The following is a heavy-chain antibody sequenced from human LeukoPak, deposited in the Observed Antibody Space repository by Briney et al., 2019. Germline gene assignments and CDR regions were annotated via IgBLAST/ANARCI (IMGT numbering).Heavy chain of an antibody. CDR3: ATIGSYGDYAMDY. CDR1: GFTFSSYA. Sequence: GGSLRLSCAASGFTFSSYAMSWVRQAPGKGLEWVSAISGSGGSTYYADSVKGRFTISRDNSKNTLYLQMNSLRAEDTAVYYCATIGSYGDYAMDYWGQGTLVTVSS. D-gene: IGHD4-17*01. CDR2: ISGSGGST. V-gene: IGHV3-23*01. J-gene: IGHJ4*02.